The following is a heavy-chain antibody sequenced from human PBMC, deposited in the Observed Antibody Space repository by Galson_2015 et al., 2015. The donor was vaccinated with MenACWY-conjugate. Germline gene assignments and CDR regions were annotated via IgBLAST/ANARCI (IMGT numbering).Heavy chain of an antibody. CDR1: GYTFTSYA. Sequence: SVKVSCKASGYTFTSYAMHWVRQAPGQRLEWMGWINAGNGNTKYSQKFQGRVTITRDTSASTAYMELSSLRSEDTAVYYCARAGRPYYYDSSGYYPTDYWGQGTLVTVSS. CDR3: ARAGRPYYYDSSGYYPTDY. CDR2: INAGNGNT. V-gene: IGHV1-3*01. J-gene: IGHJ4*02. D-gene: IGHD3-22*01.